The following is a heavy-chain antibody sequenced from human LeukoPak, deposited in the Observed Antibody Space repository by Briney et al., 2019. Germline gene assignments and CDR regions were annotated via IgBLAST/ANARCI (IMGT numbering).Heavy chain of an antibody. V-gene: IGHV3-30-3*02. CDR2: ISYDGSNK. CDR1: GFTFSRHA. Sequence: PGGSLRLSCAASGFTFSRHAVHWVRRAPGKGLEWLAVISYDGSNKYYADSVKGRFSVSRDNSKNMVYLELNSLRAEDTAVYYCAKNHEHGRYAGFDFWAEGALVAVSS. D-gene: IGHD1-26*01. CDR3: AKNHEHGRYAGFDF. J-gene: IGHJ3*01.